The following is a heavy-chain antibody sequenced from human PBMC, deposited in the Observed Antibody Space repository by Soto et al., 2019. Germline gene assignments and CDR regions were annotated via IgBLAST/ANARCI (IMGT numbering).Heavy chain of an antibody. V-gene: IGHV5-51*01. J-gene: IGHJ6*02. CDR1: GYSFTTYW. Sequence: GESLKISCESHGYSFTTYWITWVRQKPGKGLEWVGSFHPGESDTRYSPSFQGQVTISADRSLATAYLQWSSLQAADTATYCCARHEATYYNFYGMDVWGQGTTVTVSS. CDR3: ARHEATYYNFYGMDV. CDR2: FHPGESDT.